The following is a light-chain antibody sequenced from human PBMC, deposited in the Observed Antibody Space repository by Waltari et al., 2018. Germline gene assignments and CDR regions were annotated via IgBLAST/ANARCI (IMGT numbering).Light chain of an antibody. CDR3: QQYNNWPPYT. V-gene: IGKV3-15*01. J-gene: IGKJ2*01. CDR2: GAS. Sequence: EIVMTQSPDTPSVSPGERATLSCRASQSVASNVAWYQQRPGQSPRLLIYGASTRAPGIPARFSGSGSGTQFTLTIASLQSEDFAVYYCQQYNNWPPYTFGQGTKLEIK. CDR1: QSVASN.